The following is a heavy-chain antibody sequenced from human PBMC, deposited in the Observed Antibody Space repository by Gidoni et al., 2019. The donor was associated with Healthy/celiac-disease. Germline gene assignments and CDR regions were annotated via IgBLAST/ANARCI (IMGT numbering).Heavy chain of an antibody. D-gene: IGHD5-18*01. V-gene: IGHV4-4*02. CDR2: IYHSGST. J-gene: IGHJ4*02. CDR1: GGSISSSNW. CDR3: ARAEADTAMVTRY. Sequence: QVQLHESGPGLVKPSATLSLTSAVSGGSISSSNWWSLVRQPPGKGLEWIGEIYHSGSTNYNPSLKSRVTISVDKSKNQFSLKLSSVTAADTAVYYCARAEADTAMVTRYWGQGTLVTVSS.